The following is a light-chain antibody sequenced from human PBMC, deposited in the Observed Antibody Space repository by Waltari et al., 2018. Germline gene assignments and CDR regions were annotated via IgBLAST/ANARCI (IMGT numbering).Light chain of an antibody. CDR2: KNK. Sequence: QSVLTQPPSASGTPGQRVTISCSGSSSNIGSNYVYWYQQLPGTAPKLLIYKNKQRPSGVPDRFSGSKSGTSASLAISRLRSEDEADYYCAAWDDSLSGLVFGGGTKLTVL. CDR1: SSNIGSNY. V-gene: IGLV1-47*01. J-gene: IGLJ2*01. CDR3: AAWDDSLSGLV.